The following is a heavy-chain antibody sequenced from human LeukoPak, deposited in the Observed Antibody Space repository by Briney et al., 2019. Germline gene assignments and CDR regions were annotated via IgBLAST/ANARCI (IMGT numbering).Heavy chain of an antibody. CDR1: KFNFA. J-gene: IGHJ4*02. D-gene: IGHD6-19*01. V-gene: IGHV3-23*01. CDR3: AKDIDWLAFED. Sequence: PGGSLRLSCAASKFNFAMSWVRQTADKRLEWVSAISGSGDATFYTDSVKGRFTISRDNSKNTLYLQMNSLRVEDTALYYCAKDIDWLAFEDWGQGTLVTVSS. CDR2: ISGSGDAT.